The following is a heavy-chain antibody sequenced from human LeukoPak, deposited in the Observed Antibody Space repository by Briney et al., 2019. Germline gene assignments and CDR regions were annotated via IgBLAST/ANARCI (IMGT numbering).Heavy chain of an antibody. J-gene: IGHJ4*02. D-gene: IGHD3-22*01. CDR1: GFTFSSYS. CDR3: ARSHGYYYDSSGSPLHYFDY. CDR2: ISSSSSYI. V-gene: IGHV3-21*04. Sequence: GGSLRLSCAASGFTFSSYSTNWVRQAPGKGLEWVSSISSSSSYIYCADSVKGRFTISRDNAKNSLYLQMNSLRAEDTAVYYCARSHGYYYDSSGSPLHYFDYWGQGTLVTVSS.